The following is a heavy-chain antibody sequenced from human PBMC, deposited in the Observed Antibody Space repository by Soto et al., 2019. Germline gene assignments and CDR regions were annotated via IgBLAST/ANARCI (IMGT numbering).Heavy chain of an antibody. J-gene: IGHJ6*02. Sequence: QVQLVQSGAEVKKPGASVKVSGKASGYTFTSYGISWVRQAPGQGLEWMGWISAYNGNTNYAQKLQGRVTMTTDTSTSTAYLELRSLRSDATAVYYCARVWLGNVPVPAAMELGYGMDVWVQGTTVTVSS. D-gene: IGHD2-2*01. CDR1: GYTFTSYG. CDR3: ARVWLGNVPVPAAMELGYGMDV. CDR2: ISAYNGNT. V-gene: IGHV1-18*01.